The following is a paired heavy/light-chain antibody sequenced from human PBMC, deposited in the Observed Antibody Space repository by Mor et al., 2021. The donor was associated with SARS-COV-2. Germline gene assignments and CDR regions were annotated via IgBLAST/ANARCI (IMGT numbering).Heavy chain of an antibody. V-gene: IGHV3-30*02. CDR1: GYSFETYG. CDR2: IRYDGNEE. D-gene: IGHD2-15*01. CDR3: AKDGWPAFDI. Sequence: QGQLVESGGGVVRPGGSLRLSCAASGYSFETYGMHWVRQTPGKGLEWVAFIRYDGNEEYLVDSVKGRFTVSRDNSKSTVYLQMNSLRAEDTAVYYCAKDGWPAFDIWGHGTKVTVSS. J-gene: IGHJ3*02.
Light chain of an antibody. J-gene: IGLJ3*02. V-gene: IGLV2-8*01. CDR2: EVN. CDR1: SSDIGTYNY. CDR3: ASYVGSNIWV. Sequence: QSALTQPPSASGSPGQSVTISCTGTSSDIGTYNYVSWFQQHPGKAPKLMISEVNKRPSGVPDRFSGSKSGDTASLTVSGLQAEDEADYFCASYVGSNIWVFGGGTKLTVL.